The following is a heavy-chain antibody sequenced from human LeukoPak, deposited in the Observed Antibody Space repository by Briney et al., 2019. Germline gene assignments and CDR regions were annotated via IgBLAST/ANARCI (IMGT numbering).Heavy chain of an antibody. Sequence: ETLSLTCTVSGGSISSSSYYWGWIRQPPGKGLEWVSSISTSSSYIYYAELVRGRFTISRDNARKSLFLQMNSLRAEDTAVYYCARGRQNSGSYSDAFDMWGQGTMVTVSS. CDR3: ARGRQNSGSYSDAFDM. D-gene: IGHD1-26*01. CDR1: GGSISSSS. J-gene: IGHJ3*02. V-gene: IGHV3-21*01. CDR2: ISTSSSYI.